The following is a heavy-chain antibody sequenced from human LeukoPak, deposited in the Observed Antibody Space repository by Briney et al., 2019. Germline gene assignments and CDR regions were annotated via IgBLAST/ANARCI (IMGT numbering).Heavy chain of an antibody. V-gene: IGHV4-4*07. CDR3: ATAYLEWLLPDDAFDI. CDR1: GGSISSYY. Sequence: SETLSLTCTVSGGSISSYYWSWIRQPAGKGLEWIGLIYTSGSTNYNPSLKSRVTMSVDTSKNQFSLKLSSVTAADTAVYYCATAYLEWLLPDDAFDIWGQGTMVTVSS. D-gene: IGHD3-3*01. J-gene: IGHJ3*02. CDR2: IYTSGST.